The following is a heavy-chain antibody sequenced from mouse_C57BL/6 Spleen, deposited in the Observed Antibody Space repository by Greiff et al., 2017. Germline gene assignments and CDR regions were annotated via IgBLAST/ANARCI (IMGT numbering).Heavy chain of an antibody. CDR1: GYTFTSYW. J-gene: IGHJ4*01. CDR3: ARRDNYYGMAMDY. V-gene: IGHV1-50*01. Sequence: VQLQQPGAELVKPGASVKLSCKASGYTFTSYWMQWVKQRPGQGLEWIGEIDPSDSYTNYNQKFKGKATLTVDNSSSTAYMQLSSLTSEDSAVYYCARRDNYYGMAMDYWGQGTSVTVAS. CDR2: IDPSDSYT. D-gene: IGHD1-1*01.